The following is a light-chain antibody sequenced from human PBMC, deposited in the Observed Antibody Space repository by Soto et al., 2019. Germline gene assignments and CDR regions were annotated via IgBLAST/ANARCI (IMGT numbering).Light chain of an antibody. V-gene: IGLV1-40*01. CDR1: GSNIGAPYD. Sequence: QSVLTQPPSLSGAPGQRVTISCTGSGSNIGAPYDVHWYQHLPGTAPKLLIYGSTNRPSGVPGRFSGSKSGTSASLAITGLQAEDEADYYCQSYDSSLSGYVVGAGTKLTVL. J-gene: IGLJ1*01. CDR2: GST. CDR3: QSYDSSLSGYV.